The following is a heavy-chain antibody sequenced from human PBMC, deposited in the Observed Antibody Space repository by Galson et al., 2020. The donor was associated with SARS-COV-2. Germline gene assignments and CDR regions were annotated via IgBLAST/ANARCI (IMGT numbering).Heavy chain of an antibody. D-gene: IGHD6-19*01. J-gene: IGHJ4*02. CDR3: AKMEGIAVAATPN. CDR1: GFTFSSYA. CDR2: ISGSGAST. V-gene: IGHV3-23*01. Sequence: GGSLRLSCAASGFTFSSYAMSWVRQAPGKGLAWVSSISGSGASTYYADSVKGRFTISRDNSKNTLYLQMNSLRAEDTAIYYCAKMEGIAVAATPNWGQGTLVTVSS.